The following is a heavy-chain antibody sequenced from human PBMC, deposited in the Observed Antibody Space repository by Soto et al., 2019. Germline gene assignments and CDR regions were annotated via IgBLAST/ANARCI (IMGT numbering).Heavy chain of an antibody. CDR1: GYTFTSYD. Sequence: ASLKVSCKASGYTFTSYDINWVRQATGQGLEWMGWMNPNSGNTGYAQKFQGRVTMTRNTSISTAYMELSSLRSEDTAVYYCATYYYDSSGYSHFDYWGQGTLVTVSS. D-gene: IGHD3-22*01. V-gene: IGHV1-8*01. CDR2: MNPNSGNT. CDR3: ATYYYDSSGYSHFDY. J-gene: IGHJ4*02.